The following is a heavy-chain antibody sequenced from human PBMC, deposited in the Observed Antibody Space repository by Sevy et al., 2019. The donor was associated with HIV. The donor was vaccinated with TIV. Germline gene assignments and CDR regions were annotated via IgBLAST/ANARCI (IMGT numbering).Heavy chain of an antibody. CDR3: ARDSDFWSGSSTFTY. CDR1: GYTFTVYY. Sequence: ASVKVSCKASGYTFTVYYLNWVRQAPGQGLEWMGWINPNSGGTKYAQKFEDRVTMTTDTSISTAYMELSSLGSDDTAVYYCARDSDFWSGSSTFTYWGQGTLVTVSS. V-gene: IGHV1-2*02. CDR2: INPNSGGT. D-gene: IGHD3-3*01. J-gene: IGHJ4*02.